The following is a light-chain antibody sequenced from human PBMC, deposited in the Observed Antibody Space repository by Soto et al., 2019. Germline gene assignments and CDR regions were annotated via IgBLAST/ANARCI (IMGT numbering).Light chain of an antibody. V-gene: IGKV3-15*01. CDR1: QSLGNN. J-gene: IGKJ1*01. CDR3: LQYNKWPRT. CDR2: GAS. Sequence: EIVMTQSPATLTLSPGERATLSCRANQSLGNNISWYQQKPGQAPRLLIYGASTGATGLPARFRGSGSGTEFTLSISSLQSEDFAVYYCLQYNKWPRTFGQGTKVEIK.